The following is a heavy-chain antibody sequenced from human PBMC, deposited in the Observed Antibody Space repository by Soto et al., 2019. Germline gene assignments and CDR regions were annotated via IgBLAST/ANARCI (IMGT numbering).Heavy chain of an antibody. V-gene: IGHV3-23*01. CDR1: GFTFRSCA. CDR3: AKGYSSGWRGGYYFDY. CDR2: ICGSGGST. D-gene: IGHD6-19*01. J-gene: IGHJ4*02. Sequence: GGSLRLSCAASGFTFRSCAMSWIRQAPGRGLEWVSTICGSGGSTYYADFVKGRFTISRDNSKNTLYLQMNSLRAEDTAVYYCAKGYSSGWRGGYYFDYWGQGT.